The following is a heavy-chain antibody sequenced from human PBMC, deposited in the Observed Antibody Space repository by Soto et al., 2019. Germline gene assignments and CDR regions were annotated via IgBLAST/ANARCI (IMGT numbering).Heavy chain of an antibody. J-gene: IGHJ4*02. CDR2: VYYSGST. CDR3: ARRPLVRGTIPYYFDY. V-gene: IGHV4-39*02. D-gene: IGHD3-10*01. CDR1: GGSVSNNSYY. Sequence: QLQLLESGPGLVKPSETLSLTCTVSGGSVSNNSYYWGWIRQPPGKRLEVIGRVYYSGSTYYNPSLKSRLTISVDTSMNHFSLKLSSVTAADTAIYYCARRPLVRGTIPYYFDYWGQGTLVTVSS.